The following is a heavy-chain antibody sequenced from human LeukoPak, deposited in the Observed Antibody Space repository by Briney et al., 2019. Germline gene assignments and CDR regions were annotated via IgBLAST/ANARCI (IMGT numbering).Heavy chain of an antibody. CDR2: IDPSDSYT. CDR1: GYSFTSYW. Sequence: GESLKISCKGSGYSFTSYWISWVRQMPGKGLEWMGRIDPSDSYTNYSPSFQGHVTISADKSISTAYLQWSSLKASDTAMYYCARQTPYYGSGSYYYGMDVWGEGTTVTVSS. V-gene: IGHV5-10-1*01. D-gene: IGHD3-10*01. J-gene: IGHJ6*04. CDR3: ARQTPYYGSGSYYYGMDV.